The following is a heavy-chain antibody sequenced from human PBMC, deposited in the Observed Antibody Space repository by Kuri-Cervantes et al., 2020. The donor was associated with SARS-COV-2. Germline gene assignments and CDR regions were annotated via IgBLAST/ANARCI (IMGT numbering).Heavy chain of an antibody. V-gene: IGHV4-34*01. D-gene: IGHD2-2*01. Sequence: GSLRLSCAVYGGSFSGYYWSWIRQPPGKGLEWIGEINHSGSTNYNPSLKSRVTISVDTSKNQFSLKLRSVTAADTAVYYCARGIYCSSISCYGFDPWGQGTLVTVSS. CDR2: INHSGST. CDR3: ARGIYCSSISCYGFDP. J-gene: IGHJ5*02. CDR1: GGSFSGYY.